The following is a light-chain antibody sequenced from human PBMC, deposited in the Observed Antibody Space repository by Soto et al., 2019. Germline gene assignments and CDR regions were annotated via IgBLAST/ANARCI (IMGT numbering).Light chain of an antibody. CDR1: TSNLGAGYD. Sequence: QSVLTQPPSVSGAPGQRVTLSCTGNTSNLGAGYDVPWYQQLPGAAPKLVIFGNRNRPSGVPERVSGSKSGTSASLAITGLQAEDEADYYCQAYDYSLTASVFGGGTKVTVL. CDR2: GNR. V-gene: IGLV1-40*01. J-gene: IGLJ3*02. CDR3: QAYDYSLTASV.